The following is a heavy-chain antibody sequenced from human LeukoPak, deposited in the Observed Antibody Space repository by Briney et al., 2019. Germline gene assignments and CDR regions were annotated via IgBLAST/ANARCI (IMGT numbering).Heavy chain of an antibody. J-gene: IGHJ3*02. V-gene: IGHV3-49*03. CDR3: TALEGDYDAFDI. CDR2: IRSKAYGGTT. D-gene: IGHD4-17*01. CDR1: GFTFGDYA. Sequence: GGSLRLSCTASGFTFGDYAMRWCRQAPGKGVERGGFIRSKAYGGTTEYAACVKGIFSISREENKIIAYLQMNSLKAEDTAVYYCTALEGDYDAFDIWGQGTMVTVSS.